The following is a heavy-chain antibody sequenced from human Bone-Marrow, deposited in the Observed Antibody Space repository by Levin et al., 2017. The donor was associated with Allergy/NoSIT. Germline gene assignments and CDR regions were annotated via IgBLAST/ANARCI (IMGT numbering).Heavy chain of an antibody. CDR3: AKDLSPRIAVTGNIEY. CDR1: GFTFNDYT. D-gene: IGHD6-19*01. CDR2: ISWDASTT. V-gene: IGHV3-43*01. J-gene: IGHJ4*02. Sequence: GGSLRLSCAASGFTFNDYTMHWVRQAPQRGLEWVSLISWDASTTYYADSVRGRFTISRDNSTNALYLQTNSLTTEDTAWYYCAKDLSPRIAVTGNIEYWGQGTLVTVSS.